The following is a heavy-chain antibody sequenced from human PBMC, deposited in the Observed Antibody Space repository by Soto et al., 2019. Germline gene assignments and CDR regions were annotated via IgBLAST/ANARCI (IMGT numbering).Heavy chain of an antibody. Sequence: PGGSLRLSCAASGLTFSSYAMHWVRQAPGKGLEWVAVISYDGSNKYYADSVKGRFTISRDNSKNTLYLQMNSLRVEDTAVYYCARSPTTTNNADHCDSRAQGT. D-gene: IGHD4-17*01. V-gene: IGHV3-30-3*01. CDR1: GLTFSSYA. CDR3: ARSPTTTNNADHCDS. CDR2: ISYDGSNK. J-gene: IGHJ5*01.